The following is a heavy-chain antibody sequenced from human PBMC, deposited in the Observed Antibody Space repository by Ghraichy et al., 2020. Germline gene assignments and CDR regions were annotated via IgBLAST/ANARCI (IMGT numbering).Heavy chain of an antibody. D-gene: IGHD4-17*01. J-gene: IGHJ4*02. CDR3: YTDRRDYGDYWGDY. V-gene: IGHV3-15*05. CDR2: IKSRTEGGTT. Sequence: GGSLRLSCAASGFTFTNAWMSWVRQAPGKGLEWVGLIKSRTEGGTTEYAVALKGRFTISRDDSKNTLNLYMNSLKTDDTAVYYCYTDRRDYGDYWGDYWGQGTLVTVSS. CDR1: GFTFTNAW.